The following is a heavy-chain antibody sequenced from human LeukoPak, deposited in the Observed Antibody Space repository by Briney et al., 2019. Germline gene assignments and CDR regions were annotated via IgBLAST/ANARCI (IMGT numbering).Heavy chain of an antibody. J-gene: IGHJ4*02. CDR2: ISSTRSPI. D-gene: IGHD2/OR15-2a*01. CDR3: ATESIPDY. Sequence: PGGSLRLSCAASGFTFSSYSMNWVRQAPGKGLEWVSYISSTRSPIHYADSVEGRFTISRDNAKNSLYLQMNSLRAEDTAVYYCATESIPDYWGQGTLVTVSP. CDR1: GFTFSSYS. V-gene: IGHV3-48*01.